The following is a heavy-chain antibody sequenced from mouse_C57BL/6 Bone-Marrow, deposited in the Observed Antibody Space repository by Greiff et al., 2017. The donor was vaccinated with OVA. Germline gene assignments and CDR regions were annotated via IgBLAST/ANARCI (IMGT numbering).Heavy chain of an antibody. Sequence: VQLQQSGPELVKPGASVKISCKASGYAFSSSWMNWVKQRPGKGLEWIGRIYPGDGDTNYNGKFKGKATLTADKSSSTAYMQLSSLTSEDSAVYYCARMVVATYWYFDVWGTGTTVTVSS. V-gene: IGHV1-82*01. CDR1: GYAFSSSW. CDR3: ARMVVATYWYFDV. J-gene: IGHJ1*02. D-gene: IGHD1-1*01. CDR2: IYPGDGDT.